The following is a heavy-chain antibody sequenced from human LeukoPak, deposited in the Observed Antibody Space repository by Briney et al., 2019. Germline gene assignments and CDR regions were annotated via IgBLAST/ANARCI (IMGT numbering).Heavy chain of an antibody. CDR1: GFTFSSYG. CDR3: AKGLGAMVGGGGY. D-gene: IGHD3-10*01. J-gene: IGHJ4*02. CDR2: IRYDGSNK. Sequence: GGSLRLSCAASGFTFSSYGMHWVRQAPGKGLEWVAFIRYDGSNKYYADSVKGRFTISRDNSKNTLYLQMNSLRAEDTAVYYCAKGLGAMVGGGGYWGQGTLVTVSS. V-gene: IGHV3-30*02.